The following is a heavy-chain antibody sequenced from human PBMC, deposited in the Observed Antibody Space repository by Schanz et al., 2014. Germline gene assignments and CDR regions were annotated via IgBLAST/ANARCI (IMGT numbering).Heavy chain of an antibody. V-gene: IGHV3-23*04. CDR3: AKDGYDISGNYENY. D-gene: IGHD3-22*01. Sequence: EVQLVESGGGLVQPGGSLRLSCAASGFSFSTHAMSWVRQAPGQGLGWVSGINTSGGSRYYAESVKGRFTISRDNAKNSLYLQMNSLRAEDTAVYYCAKDGYDISGNYENYWGQGTLVTVSS. CDR2: INTSGGSR. CDR1: GFSFSTHA. J-gene: IGHJ4*02.